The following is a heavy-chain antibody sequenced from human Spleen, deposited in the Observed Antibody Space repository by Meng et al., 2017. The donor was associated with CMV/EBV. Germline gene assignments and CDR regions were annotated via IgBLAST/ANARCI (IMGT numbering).Heavy chain of an antibody. D-gene: IGHD3-16*01. V-gene: IGHV4-4*02. CDR3: ARNIRGGLRLGA. J-gene: IGHJ4*02. CDR2: IYHSGST. CDR1: GGSISSSNW. Sequence: CAVSGGSISSSNWWSWVRQPPGKGREWIGEIYHSGSTNYNQSLKSRVTISVDKSKNQFSLKLSSVTAADTAVYYCARNIRGGLRLGAWGQGTLVTVSS.